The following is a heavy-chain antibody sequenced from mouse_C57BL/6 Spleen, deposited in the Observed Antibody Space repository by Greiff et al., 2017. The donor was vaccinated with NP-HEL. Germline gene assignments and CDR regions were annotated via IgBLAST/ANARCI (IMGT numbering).Heavy chain of an antibody. CDR2: ISYDGSN. V-gene: IGHV3-6*01. D-gene: IGHD3-2*02. J-gene: IGHJ3*01. CDR3: ARAAQATFAY. CDR1: GYSITSGYY. Sequence: DVKLVESGPGLVKPSQSLSLTCSVTGYSITSGYYWNWIRQFPGNKLEWMGYISYDGSNNYNPSLKNRISITRDTSKNQFFLKLNSVTTEDTATYYCARAAQATFAYWGQGTLVTVSA.